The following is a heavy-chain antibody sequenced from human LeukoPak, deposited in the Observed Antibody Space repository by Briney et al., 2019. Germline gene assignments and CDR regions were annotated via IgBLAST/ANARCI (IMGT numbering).Heavy chain of an antibody. J-gene: IGHJ4*02. Sequence: KPGESLKISCKGSGYSFTSYWIGWVRQMPGRGLEWMGIIYPGDSDTRYSPSFQGQVTISADKSISTAYLQWSSLKASDTAMYYCARLGGRIAARSLREAFDFWGQGTLVTVSS. D-gene: IGHD6-6*01. V-gene: IGHV5-51*01. CDR3: ARLGGRIAARSLREAFDF. CDR1: GYSFTSYW. CDR2: IYPGDSDT.